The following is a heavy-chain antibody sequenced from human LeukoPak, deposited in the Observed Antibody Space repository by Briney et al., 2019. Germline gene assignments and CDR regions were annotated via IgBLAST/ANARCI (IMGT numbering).Heavy chain of an antibody. CDR1: GGSVSSGSYY. D-gene: IGHD6-13*01. Sequence: PSETLSLTCTVSGGSVSSGSYYWSWIRQPPGKGLEWIGYIYYSGSTNYNPSLKSRVTISVDTSKNQFSLKLSSVTAADTAVYYCARDQQQLVDYWGQGTLVTVSS. CDR3: ARDQQQLVDY. J-gene: IGHJ4*02. CDR2: IYYSGST. V-gene: IGHV4-61*01.